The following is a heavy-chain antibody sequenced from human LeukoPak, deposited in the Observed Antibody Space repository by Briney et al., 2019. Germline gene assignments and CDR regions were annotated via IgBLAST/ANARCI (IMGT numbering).Heavy chain of an antibody. Sequence: GGSLRLSCAASGFTFSSYAMSWVRQAPGKGLEWVSAISGSGGSTYYADSVKGRFTISRDNSKNTLYLQMNSLRAEDTAVYYCAKGRTPWYDSSGPFDYWGQGTLVTVSS. CDR1: GFTFSSYA. CDR3: AKGRTPWYDSSGPFDY. J-gene: IGHJ4*02. CDR2: ISGSGGST. V-gene: IGHV3-23*01. D-gene: IGHD3-22*01.